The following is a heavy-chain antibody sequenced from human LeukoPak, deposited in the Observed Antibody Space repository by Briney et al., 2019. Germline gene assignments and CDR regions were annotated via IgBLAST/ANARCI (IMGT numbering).Heavy chain of an antibody. CDR3: AKDIGYSSSSALTGAFDI. D-gene: IGHD6-6*01. CDR1: GFTFSSYE. CDR2: IKQDGSEK. Sequence: GGSLRLSCAASGFTFSSYEMNWVRQAPGKGLEWVANIKQDGSEKYYVDSVKGRFTISRDNSKNSLYLQMNSLRTEDTALYYCAKDIGYSSSSALTGAFDIWGQGTMATVSS. J-gene: IGHJ3*02. V-gene: IGHV3-7*03.